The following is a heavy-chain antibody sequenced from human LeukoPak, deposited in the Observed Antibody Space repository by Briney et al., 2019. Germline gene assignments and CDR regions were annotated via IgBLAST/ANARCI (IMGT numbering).Heavy chain of an antibody. CDR3: AKDQLERPNDAFDI. J-gene: IGHJ3*02. Sequence: GGSLRLSCAASGFTFSSYWMHWVRQAPGKGLVWVSRIYSDGISTSYADSVKGRFTISRDNAKNTLYPQMNSLKAEDTAIYYCAKDQLERPNDAFDIWGQGTMVTVSS. CDR2: IYSDGIST. D-gene: IGHD1-1*01. V-gene: IGHV3-74*01. CDR1: GFTFSSYW.